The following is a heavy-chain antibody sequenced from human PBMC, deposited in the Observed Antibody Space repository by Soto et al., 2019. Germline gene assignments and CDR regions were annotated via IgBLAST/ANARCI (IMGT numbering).Heavy chain of an antibody. J-gene: IGHJ6*02. D-gene: IGHD2-2*01. CDR3: ARSQGSSTSLEIYYYYYYGMDV. CDR1: GGTFGSYA. Sequence: QVQLVQSGAEVKKPGSSVKVSCKASGGTFGSYAISWVRQAPGQGLEWMGGIIPIPGTANYAQKFQGRVTIAGDESTSTADMELSSLRSEDTAVYYCARSQGSSTSLEIYYYYYYGMDVWGQGTTVTVSS. CDR2: IIPIPGTA. V-gene: IGHV1-69*01.